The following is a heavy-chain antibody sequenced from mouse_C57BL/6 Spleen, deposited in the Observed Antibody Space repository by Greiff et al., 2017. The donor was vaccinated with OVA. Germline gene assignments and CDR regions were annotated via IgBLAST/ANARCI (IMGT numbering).Heavy chain of an antibody. CDR1: GYSITSGYY. CDR2: ISYDGSN. J-gene: IGHJ2*01. Sequence: EVQRVESGPGLVKPSQSLSLTCSVTGYSITSGYYWNWIRQFPGNKLEWMGYISYDGSNNYNPSLKNRISITRDTSKNQFFLKLNSVTTEDTATYYCARDSGSSYFDYWGQGTTLTVSS. V-gene: IGHV3-6*01. CDR3: ARDSGSSYFDY. D-gene: IGHD1-1*01.